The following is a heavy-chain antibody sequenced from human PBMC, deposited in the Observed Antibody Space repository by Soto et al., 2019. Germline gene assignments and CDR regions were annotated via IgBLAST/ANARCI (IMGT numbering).Heavy chain of an antibody. CDR2: TYYRSKWFN. CDR1: VDSVSCTSAA. J-gene: IGHJ6*04. CDR3: ASGSVLGIQVAGLNWGSFGLDV. Sequence: FSLTCTLSVDSVSCTSAAWNWVKQSPCSGLEVRGRTYYRSKWFNDYAVSVESRININADTSNNQFSLQLNSVTPEDTAVYFCASGSVLGIQVAGLNWGSFGLDVWVKGSTVTATS. D-gene: IGHD6-19*01. V-gene: IGHV6-1*01.